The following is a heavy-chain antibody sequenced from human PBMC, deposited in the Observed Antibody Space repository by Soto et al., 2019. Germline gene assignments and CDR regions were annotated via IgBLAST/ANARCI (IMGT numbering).Heavy chain of an antibody. CDR1: GFTFGDYA. V-gene: IGHV3-49*03. D-gene: IGHD6-19*01. CDR3: TRDPPLGLGAVAPGRAFDP. Sequence: GESLKISCTASGFTFGDYAMSWFRQAPGKGLEWVGFIRSKAYGGTTEYAASVKGRFTISRDDSKSIAYLQMNSLKTEDTAVYYCTRDPPLGLGAVAPGRAFDPWGQGTLVTVSS. J-gene: IGHJ5*02. CDR2: IRSKAYGGTT.